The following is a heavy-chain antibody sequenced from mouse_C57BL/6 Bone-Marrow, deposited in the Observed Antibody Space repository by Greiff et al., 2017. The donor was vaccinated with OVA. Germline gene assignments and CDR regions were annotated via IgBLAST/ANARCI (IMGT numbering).Heavy chain of an antibody. J-gene: IGHJ2*01. Sequence: EVQLVESGAELVRPGASVKLSCTASGFNIKDDYMHWVKQRPEQGLEWIGWIDPENGDTEYASKFQGKATITADTSSNTAYLQLSSLTSEDTAVYYCTELGPYFDYWGQGTTLTVSS. V-gene: IGHV14-4*01. CDR3: TELGPYFDY. CDR1: GFNIKDDY. CDR2: IDPENGDT. D-gene: IGHD4-1*01.